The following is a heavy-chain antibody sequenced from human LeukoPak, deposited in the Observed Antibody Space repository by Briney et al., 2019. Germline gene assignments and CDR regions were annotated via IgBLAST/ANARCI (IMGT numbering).Heavy chain of an antibody. CDR1: GYTFSRYG. V-gene: IGHV1-18*01. J-gene: IGHJ4*02. CDR2: IGVFNGNR. CDR3: GRDWDWHVQF. D-gene: IGHD1-26*01. Sequence: ASVKVSCKTSGYTFSRYGFSWVRQAPGQGFEWIGWIGVFNGNRNYAKSVQGRITLTADTPTNTTYMELRSLTSGDTAVYFCGRDWDWHVQFWGQGTLITVSS.